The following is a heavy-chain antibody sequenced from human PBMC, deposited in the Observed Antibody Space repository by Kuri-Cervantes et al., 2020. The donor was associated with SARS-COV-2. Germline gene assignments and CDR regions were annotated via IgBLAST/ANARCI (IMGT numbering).Heavy chain of an antibody. Sequence: SETLSLTFAVHGGSFSGYYWSWFRQPPGKGLEWIGEINHSGRTNYNPSLKSRVTISVDTFKNQFSLKLSSVTAADTAVYNCARSEYHTYSSGWYFDYWGQGTLVTVSS. CDR1: GGSFSGYY. CDR2: INHSGRT. J-gene: IGHJ4*02. D-gene: IGHD6-19*01. CDR3: ARSEYHTYSSGWYFDY. V-gene: IGHV4-34*01.